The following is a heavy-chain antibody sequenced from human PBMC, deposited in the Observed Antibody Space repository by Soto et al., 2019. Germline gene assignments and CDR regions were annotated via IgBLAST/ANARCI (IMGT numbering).Heavy chain of an antibody. J-gene: IGHJ4*02. Sequence: HPGGSLRLSCEASGFTFSTYAMSWVRQAPGKGLEWVSAISGSGYTYYADSVKGRFTISRDNSKNTLYLQMNSLRAEDTAIYYCVRDIVIVTAASPMGYFDYWGQGALVTVSS. V-gene: IGHV3-23*01. CDR2: ISGSGYT. CDR1: GFTFSTYA. D-gene: IGHD2-2*01. CDR3: VRDIVIVTAASPMGYFDY.